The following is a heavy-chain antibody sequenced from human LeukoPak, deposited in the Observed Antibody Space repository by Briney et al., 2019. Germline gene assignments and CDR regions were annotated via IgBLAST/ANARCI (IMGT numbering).Heavy chain of an antibody. CDR2: IYYSGTT. D-gene: IGHD3-22*01. CDR3: GRYYYDRSGYYYPVDY. CDR1: GGSPSSTRSC. Sequence: SETLSLTCTVSGGSPSSTRSCWGWIRQPPGKGLEWIGSIYYSGTTYYNPSLKSRVTISVETSKNQFSLRLSSVTAADTAVYYCGRYYYDRSGYYYPVDYWGQGTLVTVSS. J-gene: IGHJ4*02. V-gene: IGHV4-39*01.